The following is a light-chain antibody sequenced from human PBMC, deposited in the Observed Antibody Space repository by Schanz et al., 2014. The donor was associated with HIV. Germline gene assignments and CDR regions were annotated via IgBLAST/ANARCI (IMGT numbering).Light chain of an antibody. V-gene: IGLV1-40*01. J-gene: IGLJ2*01. CDR1: NSNIGATFH. CDR3: QSYDGTLRAVV. Sequence: QSVLTQPPSVSGAPGQGVTISCTGSNSNIGATFHIHWYQQLPRRAPKFLISTDGGRPSGVPDRFSVSRSGDSASLVISSLRSEDEADYYCQSYDGTLRAVVFGGGTKLTVL. CDR2: TDG.